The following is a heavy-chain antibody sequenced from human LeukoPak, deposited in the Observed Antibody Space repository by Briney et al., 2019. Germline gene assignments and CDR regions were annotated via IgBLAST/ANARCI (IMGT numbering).Heavy chain of an antibody. CDR1: GITLSNYG. CDR2: ISERGGST. J-gene: IGHJ4*02. V-gene: IGHV3-23*01. D-gene: IGHD3-10*01. Sequence: GGSLRLSCVVSGITLSNYGMSWVRQAPGKGLEWVSGISERGGSTNYADSVKGRFIISRDTSKNTVYLQMNSLRVEDTAVYFCAKRGVVIRAVIIIGFHKEAYYFDYWGQGILVTVSS. CDR3: AKRGVVIRAVIIIGFHKEAYYFDY.